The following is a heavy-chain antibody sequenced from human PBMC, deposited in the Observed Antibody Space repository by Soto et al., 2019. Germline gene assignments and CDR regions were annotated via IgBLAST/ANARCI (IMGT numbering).Heavy chain of an antibody. D-gene: IGHD3-3*01. CDR1: GFTFSSYA. CDR2: ISYDGSNK. V-gene: IGHV3-30-3*01. Sequence: QVQLVESGGGVVQPGRSLRLSCAASGFTFSSYAMHWVRQAPGKGLEWVAVISYDGSNKYYADSVKGRFTISRDNSKNTLYLQMNSLRAEDTAVYCCARLPDITIFGVVIPYYYYYGMDVWGQGTTVTVSS. J-gene: IGHJ6*02. CDR3: ARLPDITIFGVVIPYYYYYGMDV.